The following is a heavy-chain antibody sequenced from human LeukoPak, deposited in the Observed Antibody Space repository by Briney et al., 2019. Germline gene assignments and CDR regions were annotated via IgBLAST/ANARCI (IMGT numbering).Heavy chain of an antibody. D-gene: IGHD3-3*01. CDR2: ISSSGSTI. J-gene: IGHJ4*02. CDR3: ASSGFWSGYKPLDY. CDR1: GFTFSSYE. V-gene: IGHV3-48*03. Sequence: PGGSLRLSCAASGFTFSSYEMNWVRQAPGKGLEWVSYISSSGSTIYYADSVKGRFTISRDNAKNSLYLQMNSLRAADTAVYYCASSGFWSGYKPLDYWGQGTLVTVSS.